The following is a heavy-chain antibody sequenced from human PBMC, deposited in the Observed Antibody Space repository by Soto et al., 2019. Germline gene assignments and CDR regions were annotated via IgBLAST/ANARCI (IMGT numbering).Heavy chain of an antibody. Sequence: GASVKVCCETCGSSFPSYYIHWLREAAGQGLQWMGIINPSGLSTSSAQKFQIRVTMTRNTSTRTVYMELSSLRSEDTAVYYCARSHGSGSSYEDWFDPWGQGALVTVSS. J-gene: IGHJ5*02. CDR3: ARSHGSGSSYEDWFDP. D-gene: IGHD3-10*01. CDR1: GSSFPSYY. CDR2: INPSGLST. V-gene: IGHV1-46*01.